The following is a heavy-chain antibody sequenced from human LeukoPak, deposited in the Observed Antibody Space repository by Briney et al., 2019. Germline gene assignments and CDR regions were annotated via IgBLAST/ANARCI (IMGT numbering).Heavy chain of an antibody. CDR1: GYTFTSYG. D-gene: IGHD2-2*01. V-gene: IGHV1-18*01. CDR2: ISAYNGNT. Sequence: GASVKVSCKASGYTFTSYGISWVRQAPGQGLEWMGWISAYNGNTNYAQKLQGRVTMTTDTSTSTAYMELRSLRSDDTAVYYCARRYCSSTSCYSPNFDYWGQGTLVTVSS. CDR3: ARRYCSSTSCYSPNFDY. J-gene: IGHJ4*02.